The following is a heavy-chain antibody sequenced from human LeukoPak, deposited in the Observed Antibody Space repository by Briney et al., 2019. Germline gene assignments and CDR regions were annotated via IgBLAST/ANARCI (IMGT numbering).Heavy chain of an antibody. CDR2: INPNNGGT. D-gene: IGHD5-12*01. CDR3: ARDKYTGYETFDY. Sequence: GASVKVSCKASGYTFTGYYIHWVRQAPGQGLEWMGWINPNNGGTNYAQKFQGRVTMTRDTSISTAYMELYRLTSDDTAVYYCARDKYTGYETFDYWGQGTPVTVSS. J-gene: IGHJ4*02. CDR1: GYTFTGYY. V-gene: IGHV1-2*02.